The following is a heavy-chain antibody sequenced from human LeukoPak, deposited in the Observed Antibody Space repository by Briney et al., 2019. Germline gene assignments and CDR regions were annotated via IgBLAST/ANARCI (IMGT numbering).Heavy chain of an antibody. D-gene: IGHD6-6*01. CDR2: VSGTGGRT. CDR1: GFTFSSYA. V-gene: IGHV3-23*01. J-gene: IGHJ5*02. Sequence: GGSLRLSCAASGFTFSSYAMSWVRQAPGKGLEWVSVVSGTGGRTYYADSVKGRFTISRDNSKNTLYLQMNSLRAEDTALYYCVKASSSSPQYNWFDAWGQGTLVTVSS. CDR3: VKASSSSPQYNWFDA.